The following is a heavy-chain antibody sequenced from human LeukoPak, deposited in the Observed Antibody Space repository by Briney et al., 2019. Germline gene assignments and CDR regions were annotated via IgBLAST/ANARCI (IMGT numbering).Heavy chain of an antibody. V-gene: IGHV3-30*04. D-gene: IGHD3-10*01. CDR1: GFTFISSN. J-gene: IGHJ4*02. CDR2: ISYDGTKT. Sequence: GGSLRLSCAPSGFTFISSNMHWVRQSPGRGLEWVALISYDGTKTYYGESVKGRFTVSRDNSKNMLFLQMNSLSAEDTAIYYCEREWFGESNWGQGARVTVSS. CDR3: EREWFGESN.